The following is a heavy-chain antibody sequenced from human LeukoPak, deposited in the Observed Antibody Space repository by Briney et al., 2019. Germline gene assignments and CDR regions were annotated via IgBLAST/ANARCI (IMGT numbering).Heavy chain of an antibody. Sequence: GGSLRLSCAASGFTFSSYAMSWVRQAPGKGLEWVSAISGSGGSTYYADSVKGRFTISRDNSKNTLYLQMNSLRAEDTAVYYCAKSSGCHSLGIYYYYYYMDVWGKGTTVTVSS. D-gene: IGHD1-26*01. V-gene: IGHV3-23*01. CDR3: AKSSGCHSLGIYYYYYYMDV. J-gene: IGHJ6*03. CDR1: GFTFSSYA. CDR2: ISGSGGST.